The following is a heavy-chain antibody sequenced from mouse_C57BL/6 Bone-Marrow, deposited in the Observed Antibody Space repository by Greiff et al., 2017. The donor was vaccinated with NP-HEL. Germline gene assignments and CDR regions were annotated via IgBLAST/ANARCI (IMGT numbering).Heavy chain of an antibody. CDR2: IWSGGGT. V-gene: IGHV2-2*01. CDR1: GFSLTSYG. J-gene: IGHJ3*01. D-gene: IGHD2-1*01. CDR3: AIRDPSYYGNYRAWFAY. Sequence: VQLQQSGPGLVQPSQSLSITCTVSGFSLTSYGVHWVRQSPGKGLEWLGVIWSGGGTDYNAGFISRLSISKDNSKSQVCFKMNKLRADDTAIYYCAIRDPSYYGNYRAWFAYWGQGTLVTVSA.